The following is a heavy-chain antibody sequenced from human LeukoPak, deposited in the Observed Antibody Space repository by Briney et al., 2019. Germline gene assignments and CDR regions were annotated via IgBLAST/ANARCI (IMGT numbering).Heavy chain of an antibody. D-gene: IGHD6-19*01. CDR2: IWYDGSNK. CDR1: GFTVSSNY. V-gene: IGHV3-33*06. Sequence: GGSLRLSCAASGFTVSSNYMSWVRQAPGKGLEGVAVIWYDGSNKYYADSVKGRFTISRDNSKNTLYLQMNSLRAEDTAVYYCAKDGEQWLVVGGAFDIWGQGTMVTVSS. J-gene: IGHJ3*02. CDR3: AKDGEQWLVVGGAFDI.